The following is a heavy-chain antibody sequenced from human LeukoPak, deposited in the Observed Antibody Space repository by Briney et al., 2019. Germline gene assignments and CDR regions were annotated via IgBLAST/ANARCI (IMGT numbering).Heavy chain of an antibody. J-gene: IGHJ4*02. CDR1: GGSFSGYY. CDR3: ARHGVDTYYFDY. V-gene: IGHV4-34*01. CDR2: INHSGST. Sequence: SETLSLTCAVYGGSFSGYYWSWIRQPPGKGLEWIGEINHSGSTNYNLSLKSRVTISVDTSKNQFSLKLSTVTAADTAVYYCARHGVDTYYFDYWGQGTLVTVSS. D-gene: IGHD5-18*01.